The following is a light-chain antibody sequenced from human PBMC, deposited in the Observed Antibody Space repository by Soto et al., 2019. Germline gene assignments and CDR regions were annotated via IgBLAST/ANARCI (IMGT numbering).Light chain of an antibody. CDR2: DAS. CDR1: QDIRKY. V-gene: IGKV1-33*01. Sequence: DIQMTQSPSSLSASVGDRVTITCQASQDIRKYLNWYQQKPGKAPKLLIDDASTLKTGVPSRFSGSGSGTDFTLTINSLRPEDFATYHCQQYDSLPHTFGQGTKLEIK. CDR3: QQYDSLPHT. J-gene: IGKJ2*01.